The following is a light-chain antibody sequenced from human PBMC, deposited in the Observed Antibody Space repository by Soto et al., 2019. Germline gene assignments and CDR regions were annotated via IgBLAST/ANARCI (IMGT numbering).Light chain of an antibody. CDR3: CSYTSSSTYV. CDR1: SSDVGAHNY. Sequence: QSALTQPASVSGSPGQSITISCTGTSSDVGAHNYVSWFQQYPGKAPKLMIYDVSNRPSGVSNRFSGSKSGNTASLTISGLQAEDEADYYCCSYTSSSTYVFGTGTKVTVL. V-gene: IGLV2-14*01. J-gene: IGLJ1*01. CDR2: DVS.